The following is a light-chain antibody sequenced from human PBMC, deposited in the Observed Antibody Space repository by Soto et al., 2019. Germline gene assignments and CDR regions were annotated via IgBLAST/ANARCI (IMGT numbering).Light chain of an antibody. V-gene: IGLV2-18*02. CDR2: EVS. CDR3: SSYTTRSAVI. Sequence: QSALTQPPSVSGSPGQSVTISCTGTSSDVGSYNRVSWYQQPPGTAPKVVIYEVSNRPSGVPDRFSGSKSGNTASLTISGLRPEDEADYHCSSYTTRSAVIFGGGTKLTVL. CDR1: SSDVGSYNR. J-gene: IGLJ2*01.